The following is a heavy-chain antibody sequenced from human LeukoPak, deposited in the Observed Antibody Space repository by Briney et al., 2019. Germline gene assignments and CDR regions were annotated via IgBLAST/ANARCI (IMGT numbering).Heavy chain of an antibody. D-gene: IGHD4-17*01. V-gene: IGHV1-2*02. CDR3: ARDPSYGDYVD. J-gene: IGHJ4*02. CDR2: INPNSGGT. Sequence: AASVKVSCKASGYTLTSYYMHWVRQAPGQGLEWMGWINPNSGGTNYAQKFQGRVTMTRDTSISTAYMELSRLRSDDTAVYYCARDPSYGDYVDWGQGTLVTVSS. CDR1: GYTLTSYY.